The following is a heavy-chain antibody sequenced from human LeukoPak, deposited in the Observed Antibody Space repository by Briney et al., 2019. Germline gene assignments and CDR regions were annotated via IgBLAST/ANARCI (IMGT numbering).Heavy chain of an antibody. D-gene: IGHD6-19*01. Sequence: SETLSLTCTVSGGSISSYYWSWIRQPPGKGLEWIGYIYYSGSTNYNPSLKSRVTISVDTSKNQFSLKLNSVTAADTAVYYCARVPPTGAVAAGYFDYWGQGTLVTVSS. CDR1: GGSISSYY. CDR3: ARVPPTGAVAAGYFDY. J-gene: IGHJ4*02. V-gene: IGHV4-59*01. CDR2: IYYSGST.